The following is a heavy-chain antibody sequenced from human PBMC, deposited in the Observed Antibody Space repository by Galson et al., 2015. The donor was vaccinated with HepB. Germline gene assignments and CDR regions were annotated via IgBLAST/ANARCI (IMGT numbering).Heavy chain of an antibody. Sequence: SLRLSCAASGFTFSSYGMHWVRQAPGKGLEWVAVIWYDGSNKYYADSVKGRFTISRDNSKNTLYLQMNSLRAEDTAVYYCARARVYLSGGVEPGPGAWGQGTLVTVSS. J-gene: IGHJ5*02. D-gene: IGHD6-6*01. CDR2: IWYDGSNK. CDR3: ARARVYLSGGVEPGPGA. V-gene: IGHV3-33*01. CDR1: GFTFSSYG.